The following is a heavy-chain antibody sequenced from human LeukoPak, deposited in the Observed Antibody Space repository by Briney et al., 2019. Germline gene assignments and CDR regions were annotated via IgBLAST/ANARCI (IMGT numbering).Heavy chain of an antibody. CDR1: GGSISSFY. D-gene: IGHD3-22*01. V-gene: IGHV4-59*12. CDR3: ARDRSYYYYTSGYYSDFYYGMDV. Sequence: SETLSLTCTVSGGSISSFYWSWIRQPPGKGLEWIGFIYYSGSTYYNPSLKSRVTISVDTSKNQFSLKLNSVTAADTAVYYCARDRSYYYYTSGYYSDFYYGMDVWGQGTTVTVSS. CDR2: IYYSGST. J-gene: IGHJ6*02.